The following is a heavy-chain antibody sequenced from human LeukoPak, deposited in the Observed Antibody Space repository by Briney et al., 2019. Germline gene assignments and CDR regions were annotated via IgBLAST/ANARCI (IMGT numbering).Heavy chain of an antibody. CDR2: IIPIFGTA. J-gene: IGHJ6*02. CDR1: GGTFSSYA. CDR3: ARDLTAPVYYYYGMDV. Sequence: GASVKVSCKASGGTFSSYAISWVRQAPGQGLECMGGIIPIFGTANYAQKFQGRVTITADESTSTAYMELSSLRSEDTAVYYCARDLTAPVYYYYGMDVWGQGTTVTVSS. V-gene: IGHV1-69*13.